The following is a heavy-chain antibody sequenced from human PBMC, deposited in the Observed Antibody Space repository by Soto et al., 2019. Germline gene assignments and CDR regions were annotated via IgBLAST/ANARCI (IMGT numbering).Heavy chain of an antibody. Sequence: SETLSLTCTVSGGSVSSSSYYWSWIRQPPGKGLEWIGEINHSGSTNYNPSLKSRVTISVDTSKNQFSLKLSSVTAADTAVYYCARGGKGYDYIWGSYRRRYNWFDPWGQGTLVTVSS. V-gene: IGHV4-39*07. CDR3: ARGGKGYDYIWGSYRRRYNWFDP. D-gene: IGHD3-16*02. CDR2: INHSGST. J-gene: IGHJ5*02. CDR1: GGSVSSSSYY.